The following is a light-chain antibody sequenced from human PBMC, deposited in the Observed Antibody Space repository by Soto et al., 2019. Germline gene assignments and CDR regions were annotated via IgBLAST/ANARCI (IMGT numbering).Light chain of an antibody. CDR2: EVS. CDR1: SSDIGGDKY. Sequence: QSALTQPASVSGSPGQSITISCTGTSSDIGGDKYVSWYQQQPGKAPKLVIYEVSYRPSGVSNRFSASKSGNTASLTISGLQAEDEAEDYCSSPTSSNTLVFGGVTKLTVL. V-gene: IGLV2-14*01. J-gene: IGLJ3*02. CDR3: SSPTSSNTLV.